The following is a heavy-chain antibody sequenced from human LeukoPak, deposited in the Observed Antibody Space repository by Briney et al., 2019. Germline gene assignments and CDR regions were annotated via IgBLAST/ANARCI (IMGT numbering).Heavy chain of an antibody. CDR3: ARGGSNLSDLSSVVVPVNWLDP. Sequence: SETLSLTCTVSGCSISSSSYYWGWIRQPPGQGLEWIGEINHSGNTNYNPSLKSRVTISVDTSKNQFSLKLSSVTAADTAVYYCARGGSNLSDLSSVVVPVNWLDPWGQGTLVTVSS. D-gene: IGHD2-2*01. CDR2: INHSGNT. CDR1: GCSISSSSYY. J-gene: IGHJ5*02. V-gene: IGHV4-39*07.